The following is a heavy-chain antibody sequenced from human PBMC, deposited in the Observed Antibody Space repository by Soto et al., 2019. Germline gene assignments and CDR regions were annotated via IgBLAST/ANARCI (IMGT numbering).Heavy chain of an antibody. V-gene: IGHV1-69*01. CDR2: IIPIFGTA. J-gene: IGHJ4*02. CDR1: GGTFSSYA. D-gene: IGHD2-15*01. CDR3: AGLQRPRYCSGGSCYMFPDY. Sequence: QVQLVQSGAEVKKPGSSVKVSCKASGGTFSSYAISWVRQAPGQGLEWMGGIIPIFGTANYAQKFQGRGTITAKESTSTACMEVSSMRSEDTAVYYCAGLQRPRYCSGGSCYMFPDYWGQGTLVTVSS.